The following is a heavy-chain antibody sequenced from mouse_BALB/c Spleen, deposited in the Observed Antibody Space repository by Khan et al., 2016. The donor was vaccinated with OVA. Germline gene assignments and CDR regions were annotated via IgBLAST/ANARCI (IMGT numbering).Heavy chain of an antibody. CDR2: TNPTNGRT. Sequence: QVQLQQPGAELVKAGASVKMSCKASGYTFTSYWMHWVKLRLGQGLEWFAETNPTNGRTYYNEKFKSKATLTVDKSSSTAYMLLSGPTFEDSAVYYCARIKKIVATYVDYWGQGTTLTVSS. J-gene: IGHJ2*01. V-gene: IGHV1S81*02. D-gene: IGHD1-1*01. CDR3: ARIKKIVATYVDY. CDR1: GYTFTSYW.